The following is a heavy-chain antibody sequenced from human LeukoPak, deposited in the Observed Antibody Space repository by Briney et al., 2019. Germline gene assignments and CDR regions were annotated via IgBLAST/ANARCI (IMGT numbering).Heavy chain of an antibody. CDR2: INPNSGGT. V-gene: IGHV1-2*02. J-gene: IGHJ4*02. D-gene: IGHD3-3*01. CDR1: GYTLTGYY. CDR3: SRDGASGYLADF. Sequence: ASVKVSCKASGYTLTGYYMHWVRQAPGQGLEWMGWINPNSGGTNYAQTFQGRVTMTRDTAVSTAYLEVSRLGSDDTAVYYFSRDGASGYLADFWGQGTLVTVSS.